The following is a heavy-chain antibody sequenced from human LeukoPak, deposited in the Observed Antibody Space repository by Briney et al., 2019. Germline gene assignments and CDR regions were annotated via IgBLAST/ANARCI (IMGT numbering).Heavy chain of an antibody. Sequence: SETLSLTCTVSGGSISSYYWSWIRQPPGKGLEWIGYIYYSGSTNYNPSLKSRVTISVDTSKNQFSLKLSSVTAADTAVYYCARVDFWSGYLFDYWGQGTLVTVSS. CDR3: ARVDFWSGYLFDY. V-gene: IGHV4-59*01. CDR2: IYYSGST. D-gene: IGHD3-3*01. J-gene: IGHJ4*02. CDR1: GGSISSYY.